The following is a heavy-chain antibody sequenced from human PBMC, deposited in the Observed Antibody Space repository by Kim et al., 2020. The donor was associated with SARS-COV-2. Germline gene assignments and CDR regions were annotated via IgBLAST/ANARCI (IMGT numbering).Heavy chain of an antibody. J-gene: IGHJ1*01. V-gene: IGHV5-51*01. D-gene: IGHD6-13*01. CDR1: GYSFTTYW. Sequence: GESLKISCKGSGYSFTTYWIGWVRQMPGKGLEWMGIIYPGDSDTRYSPSFQGQVTISADKSISTAYLQWSSLKASDTAMYYCARHGTSSSWPDAEYFQHWGQGTLVTVSS. CDR2: IYPGDSDT. CDR3: ARHGTSSSWPDAEYFQH.